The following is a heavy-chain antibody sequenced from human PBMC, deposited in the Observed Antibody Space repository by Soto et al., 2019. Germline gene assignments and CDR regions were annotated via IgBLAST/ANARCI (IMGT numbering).Heavy chain of an antibody. CDR2: INAGNGNT. CDR3: ARDEPAYSSGNWFDP. D-gene: IGHD6-25*01. Sequence: QVQLVQSGAEVKKPGASVKVSCKASGYTFTSYAMHWVRQAPGQRLEWMGWINAGNGNTKYSQKFQGRVTITRDTSASTAYMELSSLRSEDTAVYYCARDEPAYSSGNWFDPWGQGTLVTVSS. V-gene: IGHV1-3*01. CDR1: GYTFTSYA. J-gene: IGHJ5*02.